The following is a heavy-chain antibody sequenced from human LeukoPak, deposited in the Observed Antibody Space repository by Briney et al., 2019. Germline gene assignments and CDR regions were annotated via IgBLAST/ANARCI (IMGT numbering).Heavy chain of an antibody. D-gene: IGHD2-2*02. J-gene: IGHJ4*02. Sequence: PSETLSLTCAVYGGSFSGYYWSWIRQPPGKGLEWIGEINHSGSTNYNPSLKSRVTISVDTSKNQFSLKLSSVTAADTAVYYCARGRRVIVVVPAAIRVDYWGQGTLVTVSS. V-gene: IGHV4-34*01. CDR1: GGSFSGYY. CDR2: INHSGST. CDR3: ARGRRVIVVVPAAIRVDY.